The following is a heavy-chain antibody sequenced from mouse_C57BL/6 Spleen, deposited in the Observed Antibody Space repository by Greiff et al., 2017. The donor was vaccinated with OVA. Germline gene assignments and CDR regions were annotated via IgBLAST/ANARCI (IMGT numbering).Heavy chain of an antibody. Sequence: QVQLKQPGAELVKPGASVKLSCKASGYTFTSYWMHWVKQRPGRGLEWIGRIDPNSGGTKYNEKFKSKATLTVDKPSSTAYMQRSSLTSEDSAVYYCAREITTFRFDVWGTGTTVTVSS. D-gene: IGHD2-4*01. CDR1: GYTFTSYW. V-gene: IGHV1-72*01. CDR2: IDPNSGGT. J-gene: IGHJ1*03. CDR3: AREITTFRFDV.